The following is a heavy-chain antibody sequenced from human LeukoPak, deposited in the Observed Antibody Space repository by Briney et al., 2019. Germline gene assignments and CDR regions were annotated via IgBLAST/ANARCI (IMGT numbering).Heavy chain of an antibody. CDR2: ISSSGSTI. J-gene: IGHJ4*02. CDR1: VFTFSSYE. V-gene: IGHV3-48*03. Sequence: GGSLRLSCAASVFTFSSYEMNWVRQAPGKGLEWVSYISSSGSTIYYADSVKGRFTISRDNAKNSLYLQMNSLRAEDTAVYYCASALSDYYGSGSSDYWGQGTLVTVSS. D-gene: IGHD3-10*01. CDR3: ASALSDYYGSGSSDY.